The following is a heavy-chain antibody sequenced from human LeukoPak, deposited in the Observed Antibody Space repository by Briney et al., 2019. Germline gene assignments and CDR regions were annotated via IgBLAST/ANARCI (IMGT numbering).Heavy chain of an antibody. J-gene: IGHJ6*02. CDR1: GGSIRSDDSY. CDR2: MYYSGST. D-gene: IGHD6-13*01. Sequence: PSQTLSLTCTVSGGSIRSDDSYWTWIRQPPGKGLEWIVYMYYSGSTYYNPSLKTRISISEDTSKSQISLKLTSVTAADTAVYYRARDKWVRVGNSWRHYAMDVWGQGTTVTVSS. V-gene: IGHV4-30-4*08. CDR3: ARDKWVRVGNSWRHYAMDV.